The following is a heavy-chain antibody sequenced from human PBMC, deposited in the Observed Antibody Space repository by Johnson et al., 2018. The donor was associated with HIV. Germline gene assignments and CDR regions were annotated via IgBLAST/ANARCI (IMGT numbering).Heavy chain of an antibody. D-gene: IGHD2-2*01. CDR1: GFTFSSYA. Sequence: VQLVESGGGLVQPGGSLRLSCAASGFTFSSYAMSWVRQAPGKGLEWVSYISPSGSSINYADSVKGRFTISRDNAKNSLYLQMNSLRAEDTAVYYCATDPAAPSLSAFDIWGQGTMVTVSS. CDR3: ATDPAAPSLSAFDI. CDR2: ISPSGSSI. J-gene: IGHJ3*02. V-gene: IGHV3-48*04.